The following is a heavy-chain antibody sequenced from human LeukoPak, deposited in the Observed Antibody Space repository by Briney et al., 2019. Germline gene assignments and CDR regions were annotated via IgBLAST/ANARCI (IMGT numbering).Heavy chain of an antibody. V-gene: IGHV1-2*02. CDR3: ARSQPPLRHFDWLLPETDY. CDR2: INPNSGGT. CDR1: GYTFTGYY. J-gene: IGHJ4*02. Sequence: ASVKVSCKASGYTFTGYYMHWVRQAPGQGLEWMGWINPNSGGTNYAQKFQGRVTMTRDTSISTAYMELSRLRSDDTAVYYCARSQPPLRHFDWLLPETDYWGQGTLVTVSS. D-gene: IGHD3-9*01.